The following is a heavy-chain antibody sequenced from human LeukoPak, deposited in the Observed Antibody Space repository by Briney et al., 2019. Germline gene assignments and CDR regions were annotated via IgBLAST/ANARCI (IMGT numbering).Heavy chain of an antibody. D-gene: IGHD6-13*01. CDR2: IGTTGDT. CDR3: ARARAAGGYYYYGMDV. J-gene: IGHJ6*02. Sequence: PGGSLRLSCAASGFIFSDFDMHWVRQVTGKGLEWVSAIGTTGDTYYPGSVKGRFTISRENAKNSLYLQMNSLRAGDAAVYYCARARAAGGYYYYGMDVWGQGTTVTVSS. CDR1: GFIFSDFD. V-gene: IGHV3-13*04.